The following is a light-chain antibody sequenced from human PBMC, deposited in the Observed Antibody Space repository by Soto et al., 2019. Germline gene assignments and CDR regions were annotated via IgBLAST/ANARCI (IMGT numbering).Light chain of an antibody. CDR3: QYYDSSLSGWV. CDR2: GNS. V-gene: IGLV1-40*01. J-gene: IGLJ3*02. CDR1: SSNIGAGYD. Sequence: QSVLTQPPSVSGAPGQRVTISCTGSSSNIGAGYDVHWYQQLPGTAPKLLIYGNSNRPSGVPDRFSGSNSGTSASLNITGLQAEDEADYYCQYYDSSLSGWVFGGGTKLTVL.